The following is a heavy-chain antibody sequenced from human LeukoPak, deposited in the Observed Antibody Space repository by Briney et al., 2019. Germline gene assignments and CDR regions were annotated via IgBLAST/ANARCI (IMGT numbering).Heavy chain of an antibody. CDR3: ARARTGSYYNFDY. V-gene: IGHV4-59*01. J-gene: IGHJ4*02. Sequence: SETLSLTCTVSGGSINNYYWSWIRQPPGKGLEWIAYIYYSGSTDYNPSLKSRVTISVDTSKNQFSLKLSSVTAADTAFYYCARARTGSYYNFDYWGQGTLVTVSS. D-gene: IGHD3-10*01. CDR2: IYYSGST. CDR1: GGSINNYY.